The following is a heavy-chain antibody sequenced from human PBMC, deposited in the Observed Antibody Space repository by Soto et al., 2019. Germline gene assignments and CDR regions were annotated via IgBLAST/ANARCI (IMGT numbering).Heavy chain of an antibody. V-gene: IGHV3-74*01. CDR1: GFTFSSYW. CDR2: INSDESST. D-gene: IGHD3-3*01. Sequence: GVSLRLSCAASGFTFSSYWMHWVRQAPGKGLVWVSRINSDESSTSYADSVKSRFTISRDNAKNTLNQQMNSLTAEDTAVYKSATGGSEGTIFGVVISDEYYFDYWGQGT. J-gene: IGHJ4*02. CDR3: ATGGSEGTIFGVVISDEYYFDY.